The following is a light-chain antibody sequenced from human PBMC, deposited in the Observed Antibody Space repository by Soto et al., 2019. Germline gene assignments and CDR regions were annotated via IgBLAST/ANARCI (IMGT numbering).Light chain of an antibody. CDR2: EVN. CDR1: SSDGGYYNY. CDR3: TSYAVGINVV. Sequence: QSALTQPPSASGSPGQSVTISCTGTSSDGGYYNYVSWYQQHPGKAPKLIIYEVNKRPSGVPDRFSGSKSGNTASLTVSGLQAEDEAEYYCTSYAVGINVVFGGGTKLTVL. V-gene: IGLV2-8*01. J-gene: IGLJ2*01.